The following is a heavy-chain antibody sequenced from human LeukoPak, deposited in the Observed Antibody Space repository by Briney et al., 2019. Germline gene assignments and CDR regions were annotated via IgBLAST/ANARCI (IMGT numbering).Heavy chain of an antibody. Sequence: GSLRLSCRESGFTFNTYVMHWVRQAPGKGLEWVALIRFDRNEKFYADSVKGRFAISSDSSRTTLYLQMNGLRADDTAVYYCAKGSGSYSTPLDYFDYWGQGTLVTVSS. D-gene: IGHD1-26*01. CDR2: IRFDRNEK. J-gene: IGHJ4*02. CDR1: GFTFNTYV. V-gene: IGHV3-30*02. CDR3: AKGSGSYSTPLDYFDY.